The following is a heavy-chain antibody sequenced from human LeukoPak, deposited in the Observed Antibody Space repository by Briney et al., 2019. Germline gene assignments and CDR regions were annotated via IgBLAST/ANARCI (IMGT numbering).Heavy chain of an antibody. J-gene: IGHJ4*02. CDR2: ISSSVSTI. V-gene: IGHV3-48*03. D-gene: IGHD3-10*01. CDR1: GFTSSRYE. CDR3: ARDRLWFRELLPFDY. Sequence: GRSLSLSCAPSGFTSSRYEMDCVRQAPGRGLEWVSYISSSVSTIYYADSVKGRFTISRDNAKNPLYLQTNSRRAEDTAVYYCARDRLWFRELLPFDYWGQGTLVTGSS.